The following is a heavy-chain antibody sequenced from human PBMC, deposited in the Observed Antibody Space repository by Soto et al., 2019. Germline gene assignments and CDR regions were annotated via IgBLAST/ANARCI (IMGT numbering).Heavy chain of an antibody. CDR1: GGSFSGYY. V-gene: IGHV4-34*01. Sequence: SETLSLTCAVYGGSFSGYYWSWIRQPPGKGLEWIGEINHSGSTNYNPSLKSRVTISVDTSKNQFSLKLSSVTAADTAVYYCARVDWNYAMSVYYYYMDVWGKGTTVTVSS. CDR3: ARVDWNYAMSVYYYYMDV. CDR2: INHSGST. J-gene: IGHJ6*03. D-gene: IGHD1-7*01.